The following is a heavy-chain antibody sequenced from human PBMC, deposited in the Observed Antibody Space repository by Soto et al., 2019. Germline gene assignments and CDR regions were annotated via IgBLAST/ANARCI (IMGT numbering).Heavy chain of an antibody. CDR1: GGTFSRYT. CDR2: IIPILDIP. V-gene: IGHV1-69*02. Sequence: QVQLVQSGAEVKKPGSSVKVSCKASGGTFSRYTFTWVRQAPGQGLEWMGRIIPILDIPNYAQNFQGRVTFTGENSASTASVGLSSMTSDDTAVYYGASHFTGVLVLGTSPPGGDNYGWDVWGQGTTVTVSS. D-gene: IGHD2-8*02. CDR3: ASHFTGVLVLGTSPPGGDNYGWDV. J-gene: IGHJ6*02.